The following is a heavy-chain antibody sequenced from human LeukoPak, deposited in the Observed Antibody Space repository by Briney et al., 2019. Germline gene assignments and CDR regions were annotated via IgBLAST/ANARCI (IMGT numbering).Heavy chain of an antibody. J-gene: IGHJ4*02. CDR1: GYSFTSHW. V-gene: IGHV5-51*01. Sequence: GESLQISCQGSGYSFTSHWIAWVRQMPGKGVGGMGIIYPGDSDTRYSPSFQGQVTISADKSISTAYLQWSSLKASATAMYYCARHFRFRQLESDYWGQGTLVTVSS. D-gene: IGHD3-10*01. CDR3: ARHFRFRQLESDY. CDR2: IYPGDSDT.